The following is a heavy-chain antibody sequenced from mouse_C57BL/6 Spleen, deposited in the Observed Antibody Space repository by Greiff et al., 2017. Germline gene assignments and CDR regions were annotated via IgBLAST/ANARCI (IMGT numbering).Heavy chain of an antibody. D-gene: IGHD4-1*01. J-gene: IGHJ1*03. CDR3: ARGGITGDWYFDV. CDR1: GYTFTDYY. Sequence: DVKLQQSGPELVKPGASVKISCKASGYTFTDYYMNWVKQSHGKSLEWIGDINPNNGGTSYNQKFKGKATLTVDKSSSTAYMELRSLTSEDSAVYYCARGGITGDWYFDVWGTGTTVTVSS. CDR2: INPNNGGT. V-gene: IGHV1-26*01.